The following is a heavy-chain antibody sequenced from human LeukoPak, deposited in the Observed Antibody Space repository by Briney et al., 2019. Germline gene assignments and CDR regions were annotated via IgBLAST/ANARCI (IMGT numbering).Heavy chain of an antibody. D-gene: IGHD3-16*02. Sequence: GGSLRLSCAASGFTFDDYGLGWVRQAPGKGLEWVSTINWNGGSTGYADSVKGRFTISRDNAKNSLYLQMNSLRAEDTAVYYCASTFGGVIVHFDYWGQGTLVTVSS. J-gene: IGHJ4*02. CDR2: INWNGGST. V-gene: IGHV3-20*04. CDR1: GFTFDDYG. CDR3: ASTFGGVIVHFDY.